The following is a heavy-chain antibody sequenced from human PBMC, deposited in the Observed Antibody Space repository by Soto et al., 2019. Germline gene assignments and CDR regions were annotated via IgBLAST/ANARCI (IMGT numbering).Heavy chain of an antibody. J-gene: IGHJ5*02. CDR1: GYSFTNYW. D-gene: IGHD6-13*01. CDR3: ARHNRYSSTWFEGWFDP. Sequence: GESLKISCKGSGYSFTNYWVGWVRQIPGRGLEWMGIIHPGDSDTRYSPFFQGQVTISADKSISTAYLQWSSLKASDTAMYYCARHNRYSSTWFEGWFDPGAREPWSPSPQ. CDR2: IHPGDSDT. V-gene: IGHV5-51*01.